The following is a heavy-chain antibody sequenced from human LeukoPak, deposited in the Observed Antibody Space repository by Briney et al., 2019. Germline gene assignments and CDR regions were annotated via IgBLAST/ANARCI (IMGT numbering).Heavy chain of an antibody. CDR3: ARDKNYGDSWDY. CDR2: ISSSSSYI. Sequence: GGSLRLSCAASGFTFSSYSMNWVRQAPGKGLEWVSSISSSSSYIYYADSVKGRFTISRDNAKNSLYLQMNSLRAEDTAVYYCARDKNYGDSWDYWGQGTLVTVSS. D-gene: IGHD4-17*01. J-gene: IGHJ4*02. V-gene: IGHV3-21*01. CDR1: GFTFSSYS.